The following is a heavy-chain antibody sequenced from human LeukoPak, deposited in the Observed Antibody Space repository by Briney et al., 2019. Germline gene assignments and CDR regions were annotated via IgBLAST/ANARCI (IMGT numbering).Heavy chain of an antibody. V-gene: IGHV4-59*08. CDR2: IYYSGRT. CDR1: GCSIISYY. D-gene: IGHD1-26*01. Sequence: SETLSLTCTVSGCSIISYYWRWIRPPPGKGRAFIGHIYYSGRTNYIPSLKSRVTISVATSQNQCSLKVGSVSAAGTALYYCARHDGELLPFDYWGQGTLVTVSS. J-gene: IGHJ4*02. CDR3: ARHDGELLPFDY.